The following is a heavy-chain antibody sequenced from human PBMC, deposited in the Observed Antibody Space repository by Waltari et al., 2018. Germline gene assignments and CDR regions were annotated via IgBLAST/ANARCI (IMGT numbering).Heavy chain of an antibody. J-gene: IGHJ4*02. Sequence: QVQLVQSGAEVKKPGASVKVSCKSSGYTLTSYDINWLRQAPGQGLEWMGWMNPNSGNTGYAQKFQGRVTITRNTSINTAYMELDSLRSEDTAVYYCARGKGEFDYWCQGTLVTVSS. CDR2: MNPNSGNT. CDR1: GYTLTSYD. D-gene: IGHD3-10*01. CDR3: ARGKGEFDY. V-gene: IGHV1-8*02.